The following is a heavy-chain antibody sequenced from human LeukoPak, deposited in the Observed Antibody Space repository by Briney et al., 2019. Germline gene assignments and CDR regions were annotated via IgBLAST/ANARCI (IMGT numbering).Heavy chain of an antibody. J-gene: IGHJ4*02. CDR2: INPNSGGT. Sequence: GASVKVSCKASGYTFTGYYMHWVRQAPGQGLERMGWINPNSGGTNYAQKFQGRVTMTRDTSISTAYMELSRLRSDDTAVYYCARQLVGVVHTDYWGQGTLVTVSS. CDR1: GYTFTGYY. CDR3: ARQLVGVVHTDY. V-gene: IGHV1-2*02. D-gene: IGHD3-3*01.